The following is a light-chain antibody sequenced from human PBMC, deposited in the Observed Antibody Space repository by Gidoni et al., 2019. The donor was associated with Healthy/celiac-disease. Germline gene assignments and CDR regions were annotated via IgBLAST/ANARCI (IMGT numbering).Light chain of an antibody. CDR2: GAS. Sequence: EIVLTQSPRTLSLSPGEIATLSCRASQCVSSSYLAWYQQKPGQAPRLLIYGASSRATGIPDRFSGSGSGTDFTLTISRLEPEDFAVYYCQQYGSSPPFTFGPGTKVDIK. CDR3: QQYGSSPPFT. J-gene: IGKJ3*01. V-gene: IGKV3-20*01. CDR1: QCVSSSY.